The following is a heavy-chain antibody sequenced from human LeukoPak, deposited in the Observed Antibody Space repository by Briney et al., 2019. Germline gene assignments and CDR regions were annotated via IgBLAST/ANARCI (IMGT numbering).Heavy chain of an antibody. V-gene: IGHV1-18*01. J-gene: IGHJ4*02. Sequence: ASVKVSCKASGYTFTSYGISWVRQAPGQGLEWMGWISAYNGNTNYAQKLQGRVTMTTDTSTSTAYMELRSLRSDDTAVYYCARDLGGYCSGGSCYVFDYWGREPWSPSPQ. CDR2: ISAYNGNT. D-gene: IGHD2-15*01. CDR3: ARDLGGYCSGGSCYVFDY. CDR1: GYTFTSYG.